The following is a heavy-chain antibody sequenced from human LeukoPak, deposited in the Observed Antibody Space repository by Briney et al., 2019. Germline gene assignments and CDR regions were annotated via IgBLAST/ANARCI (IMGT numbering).Heavy chain of an antibody. J-gene: IGHJ4*02. CDR1: GITLSNYG. D-gene: IGHD3-22*01. CDR3: AKRGVVIRVILVGFHKEAYYFDS. V-gene: IGHV3-23*01. Sequence: GGSLRVSCAVSGITLSNYGMSWVRQAPGKGLEWVAGISDSGGRTNYADSVKGPFTISRDNPKNTLYLQMNSLMAEDTAVYFCAKRGVVIRVILVGFHKEAYYFDSWGQGALVTVSS. CDR2: ISDSGGRT.